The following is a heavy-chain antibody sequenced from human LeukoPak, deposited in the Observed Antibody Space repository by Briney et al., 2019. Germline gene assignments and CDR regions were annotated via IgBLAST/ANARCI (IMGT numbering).Heavy chain of an antibody. D-gene: IGHD1-26*01. CDR3: ARDIGGSVDNAAYYFDY. CDR1: GYTFRNYY. CDR2: INPTGGST. J-gene: IGHJ4*02. Sequence: ASVKVSCKASGYTFRNYYIHWVRQAPGQGLEWMGIINPTGGSTTYAQKFQGRVIMTRGTSTSTVYMEVSSLRSEDTAVYYCARDIGGSVDNAAYYFDYWGQGTLVTVSS. V-gene: IGHV1-46*01.